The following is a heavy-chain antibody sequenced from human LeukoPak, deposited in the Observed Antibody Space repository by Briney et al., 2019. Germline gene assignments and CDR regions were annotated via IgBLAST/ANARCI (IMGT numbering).Heavy chain of an antibody. D-gene: IGHD1-7*01. CDR2: IYPGDSDT. Sequence: PWESLKISWKGSGYSLTSYWIGWVRQMPGKGLEWIGIIYPGDSDTRYSPSFQGQVTISVDKSPSTAYLQWSSLEASDTARYYCARQRLGLAGTPDSYYYYYMDVWGKGTTVTISS. V-gene: IGHV5-51*01. CDR1: GYSLTSYW. J-gene: IGHJ6*03. CDR3: ARQRLGLAGTPDSYYYYYMDV.